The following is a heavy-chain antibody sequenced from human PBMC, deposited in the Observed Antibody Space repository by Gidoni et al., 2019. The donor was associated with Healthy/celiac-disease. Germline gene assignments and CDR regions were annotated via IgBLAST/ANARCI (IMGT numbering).Heavy chain of an antibody. CDR2: ISSSSSYI. Sequence: EVQLVESGGGLGKPGGSLRLSCEASGFTFSSYSMNWLRQAPGKGLEWVSSISSSSSYIYYADSVKGRFTISRDNAKNSLYLQMNSLRAEDTAVYYCARDGSYSSSRAASYYYYGMDVWGQGTTVTVSS. D-gene: IGHD6-6*01. J-gene: IGHJ6*02. CDR3: ARDGSYSSSRAASYYYYGMDV. CDR1: GFTFSSYS. V-gene: IGHV3-21*01.